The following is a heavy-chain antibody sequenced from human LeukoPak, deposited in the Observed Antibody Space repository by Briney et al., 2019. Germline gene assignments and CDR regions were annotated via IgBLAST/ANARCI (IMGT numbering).Heavy chain of an antibody. CDR1: GYTFISYD. CDR3: ARGGGTVDFDF. D-gene: IGHD4-11*01. J-gene: IGHJ4*02. V-gene: IGHV1-8*01. Sequence: GALVKVSCKASGYTFISYDINWMRQATGQGLEWMGWMNPNSGKTGYAQKFQGGVTMTRNTSISTACMELSSLRSEDTAVYYCARGGGTVDFDFWGQGTLVTVSS. CDR2: MNPNSGKT.